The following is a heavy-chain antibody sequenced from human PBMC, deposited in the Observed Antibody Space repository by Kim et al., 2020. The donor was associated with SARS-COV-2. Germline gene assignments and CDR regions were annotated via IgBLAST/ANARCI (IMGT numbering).Heavy chain of an antibody. V-gene: IGHV4-31*03. CDR2: IYYSGST. Sequence: SETLSLTCTVSGGSISSGGYYWSWIRQHPGKGLEWIGYIYYSGSTYYNPSLKSRFTISVDTSKNQFSLKLSSVTAADTAVYYCARDPGILTGYYYYGMDVWGQGTTVTVSS. CDR1: GGSISSGGYY. J-gene: IGHJ6*02. CDR3: ARDPGILTGYYYYGMDV. D-gene: IGHD3-9*01.